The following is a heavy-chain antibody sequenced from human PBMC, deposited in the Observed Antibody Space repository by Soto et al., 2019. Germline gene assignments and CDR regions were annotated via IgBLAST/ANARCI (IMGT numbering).Heavy chain of an antibody. Sequence: QVQLVQSGAEVKKPGASVKVSCKASGYSFTSYGISWVRQAPGQGLEWMGWISGYDGNTKYAQKLQGRATMPTDTSTSTAYMELRSLRSDDTAVYYCARDSVAGDPVDYWGQGTLVTVSS. V-gene: IGHV1-18*01. J-gene: IGHJ4*02. CDR2: ISGYDGNT. CDR1: GYSFTSYG. D-gene: IGHD3-16*01. CDR3: ARDSVAGDPVDY.